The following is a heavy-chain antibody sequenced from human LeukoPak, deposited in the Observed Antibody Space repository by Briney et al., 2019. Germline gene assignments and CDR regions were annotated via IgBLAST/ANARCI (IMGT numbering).Heavy chain of an antibody. CDR3: AREATQYLRYGYFDS. Sequence: PGGSLRLSCAASGFTFSSYAMNWVRQAPGKGLEWVSSINNVASHIYYADSVRGRFTISRDNAKNSVSLQMNNPRAEDTAVYYCAREATQYLRYGYFDSWGQGILVTVSS. V-gene: IGHV3-21*01. CDR1: GFTFSSYA. CDR2: INNVASHI. J-gene: IGHJ4*02. D-gene: IGHD3-9*01.